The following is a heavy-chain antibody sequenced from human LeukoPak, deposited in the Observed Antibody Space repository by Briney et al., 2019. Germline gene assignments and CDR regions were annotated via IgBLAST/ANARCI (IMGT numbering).Heavy chain of an antibody. Sequence: GPSLTPSCAPSAPTFSTNSMNWSRHAPGKGLEWVSSITSVSSYIYYSDSLMGRFINSRDNAKNSLYLQMNSLRAEGTAVYYCARETVAGTGDAFDVWGRGTMVTVSS. CDR1: APTFSTNS. CDR3: ARETVAGTGDAFDV. J-gene: IGHJ3*01. CDR2: ITSVSSYI. D-gene: IGHD6-19*01. V-gene: IGHV3-21*01.